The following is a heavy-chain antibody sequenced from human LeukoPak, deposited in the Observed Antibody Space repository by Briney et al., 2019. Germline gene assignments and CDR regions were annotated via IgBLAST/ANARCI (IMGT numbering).Heavy chain of an antibody. CDR1: GITFSNAW. J-gene: IGHJ4*02. V-gene: IGHV3-15*01. Sequence: GGSLRLSCAASGITFSNAWMTWVRQAPGKGLEWVGRIYRGTNGETTDYGAPVKGRFTMSRDYSTNTLYLQMNSLKTEGTAVYYCTTYGGGSCPVWGQGTLVAVSS. CDR2: IYRGTNGETT. D-gene: IGHD6-19*01. CDR3: TTYGGGSCPV.